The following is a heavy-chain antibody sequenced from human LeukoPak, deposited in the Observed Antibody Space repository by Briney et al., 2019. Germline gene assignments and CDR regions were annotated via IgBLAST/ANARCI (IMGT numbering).Heavy chain of an antibody. J-gene: IGHJ4*02. V-gene: IGHV4-34*01. Sequence: SETLSLTCAVYGGSFSGYYWSWIRQPPGKGLEWIGEINHSGSTNYNPSLKSRVTISVDTSKNQFSLKLSSVTAADTAVYYCARGYRNSPINWGQGTLVTVSS. CDR3: ARGYRNSPIN. D-gene: IGHD2/OR15-2a*01. CDR1: GGSFSGYY. CDR2: INHSGST.